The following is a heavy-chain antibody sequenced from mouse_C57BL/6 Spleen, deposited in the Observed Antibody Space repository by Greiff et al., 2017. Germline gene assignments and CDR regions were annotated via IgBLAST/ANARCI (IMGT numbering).Heavy chain of an antibody. CDR1: GYSFTDYN. CDR3: ARERDYGSSQFAY. D-gene: IGHD1-1*01. J-gene: IGHJ3*01. Sequence: VQLKESGPELVKPGASVKISCKASGYSFTDYNMNWVKQSNGKSLEWIGVINPNYGTTSYNQKFKGKATLTVDQSSSTAYMQLNSLTSEDSAVYYCARERDYGSSQFAYWGQGTLVTVSA. CDR2: INPNYGTT. V-gene: IGHV1-39*01.